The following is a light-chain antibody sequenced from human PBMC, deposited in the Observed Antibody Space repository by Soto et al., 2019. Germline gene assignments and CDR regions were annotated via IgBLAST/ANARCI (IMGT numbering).Light chain of an antibody. J-gene: IGKJ1*01. CDR3: QQSRNPKT. Sequence: EIVFTQSPGALSLSPGERATLSCRASQSVSSSYLAWYQQKPGQAPTLLIYGASTRATGIPDRFSGSGSGTDFTLTIDRLEPEDFAVYYCQQSRNPKTFGQGTKVDIK. V-gene: IGKV3-20*01. CDR1: QSVSSSY. CDR2: GAS.